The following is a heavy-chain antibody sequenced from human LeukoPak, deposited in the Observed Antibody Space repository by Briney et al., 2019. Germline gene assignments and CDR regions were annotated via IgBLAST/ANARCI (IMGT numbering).Heavy chain of an antibody. CDR2: IYYSGST. CDR1: GGSISSSSYY. D-gene: IGHD6-13*01. CDR3: ARATYSSSFDY. Sequence: PSETLSLTCTVSGGSISSSSYYWGWIRQPPGKGLEWIGSIYYSGSTYYDPSLKSRVTISVDTSKNQFSLKLSSVTAADTAVYYCARATYSSSFDYWGQGTLVTVSS. V-gene: IGHV4-39*07. J-gene: IGHJ4*02.